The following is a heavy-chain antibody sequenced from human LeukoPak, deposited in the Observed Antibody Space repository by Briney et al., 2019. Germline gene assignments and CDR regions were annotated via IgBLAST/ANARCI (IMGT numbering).Heavy chain of an antibody. D-gene: IGHD2-2*02. Sequence: GRSLRFSCAASGFTFSSYAMHWVRQAPGKGLEWVTVISYDGSNKYYADSVKGRITISRDNSKNTLYMQMSSLRAEDTAVYYCASGSLGYCDSTSCYTQFDYWGQGTLVTVSS. J-gene: IGHJ4*02. CDR1: GFTFSSYA. CDR2: ISYDGSNK. CDR3: ASGSLGYCDSTSCYTQFDY. V-gene: IGHV3-30*04.